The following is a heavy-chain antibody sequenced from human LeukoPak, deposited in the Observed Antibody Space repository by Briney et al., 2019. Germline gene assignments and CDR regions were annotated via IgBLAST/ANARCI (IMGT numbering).Heavy chain of an antibody. V-gene: IGHV4-59*01. CDR3: ARDRYSSGLGDYYYYGMDV. CDR2: IYYSGST. J-gene: IGHJ6*02. D-gene: IGHD6-19*01. Sequence: SETLSLTCTVSGGSISSYYWSWIRQPPGKGLEWIGYIYYSGSTNYNPSLKSRVTISVDTSKNQFSPKLSSVTAADTAVYYCARDRYSSGLGDYYYYGMDVWGQGTTVTVSS. CDR1: GGSISSYY.